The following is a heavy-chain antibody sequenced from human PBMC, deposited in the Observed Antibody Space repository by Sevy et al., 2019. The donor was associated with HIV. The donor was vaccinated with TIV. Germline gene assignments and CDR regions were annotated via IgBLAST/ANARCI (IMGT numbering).Heavy chain of an antibody. V-gene: IGHV3-30*18. CDR3: AKEKYSRSWPLIRDFDH. D-gene: IGHD2-2*01. CDR2: ISYDGNNQ. CDR1: GFPFNNYD. Sequence: GGSLRLSCEASGFPFNNYDIHWVRHTPGKGLEWVAAISYDGNNQHYVDSVKGRFTISRDNSKNTAHLQVNNLRPEDTAVYYCAKEKYSRSWPLIRDFDHWGQGSLVTV. J-gene: IGHJ4*01.